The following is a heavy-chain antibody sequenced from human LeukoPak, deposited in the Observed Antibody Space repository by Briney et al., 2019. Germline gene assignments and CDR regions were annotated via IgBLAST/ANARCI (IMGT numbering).Heavy chain of an antibody. CDR2: INPNSGGT. D-gene: IGHD4-17*01. V-gene: IGHV1-2*02. CDR1: GYTFTGYY. Sequence: ASVKVSCKASGYTFTGYYMHWVRQAPGQGLEWMGWINPNSGGTNYAQKFQGRVTMTRDTSISTAYMELSRLRSDDTAVYYCARVVGSYGDYDGNPYFDYWGQGTLVTVSS. CDR3: ARVVGSYGDYDGNPYFDY. J-gene: IGHJ4*02.